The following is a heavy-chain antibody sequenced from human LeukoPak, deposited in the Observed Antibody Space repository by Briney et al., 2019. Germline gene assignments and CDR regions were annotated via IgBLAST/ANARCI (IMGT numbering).Heavy chain of an antibody. V-gene: IGHV3-23*01. D-gene: IGHD2-15*01. CDR2: ISASGGST. CDR3: AKAQDSLLARGGFDY. CDR1: GFTFSRYV. Sequence: GGSLRLSCAASGFTFSRYVMNWVRQAPGKGLEWVSGISASGGSTYYADSVKGRFTISRDHSKNTVYLQMNSLRAEDTALYYCAKAQDSLLARGGFDYWGQGTLVTVSS. J-gene: IGHJ4*02.